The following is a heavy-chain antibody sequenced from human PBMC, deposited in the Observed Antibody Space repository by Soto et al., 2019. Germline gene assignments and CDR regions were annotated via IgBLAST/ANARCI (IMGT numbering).Heavy chain of an antibody. J-gene: IGHJ6*02. CDR2: ISGSGGST. CDR3: ANPYSSSWSYYYYGMDV. D-gene: IGHD6-13*01. CDR1: GFTFSSYA. V-gene: IGHV3-23*01. Sequence: GGSLRLSCAASGFTFSSYAMSWVRQAPGKGLEWVSAISGSGGSTYYADSVKGRFTISRDNSKNTLYLQMNSLRAEDTAVYYCANPYSSSWSYYYYGMDVWGQGTTVTVSS.